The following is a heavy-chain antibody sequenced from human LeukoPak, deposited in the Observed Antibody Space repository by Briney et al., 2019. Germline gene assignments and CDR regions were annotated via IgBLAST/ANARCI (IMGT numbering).Heavy chain of an antibody. Sequence: GGSLRLSCAASGFTFSSYWMHWVRQAPGKGLEWVSVIYSGGSTFYADSVKGRFTISRDNSKNTLYLQMNSLRAEDTAVYYCARGPDYFDCRGQGTLVTVSS. V-gene: IGHV3-66*01. CDR1: GFTFSSYW. J-gene: IGHJ4*02. CDR3: ARGPDYFDC. CDR2: IYSGGST.